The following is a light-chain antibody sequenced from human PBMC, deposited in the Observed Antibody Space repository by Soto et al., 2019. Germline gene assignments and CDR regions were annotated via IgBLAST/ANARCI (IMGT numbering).Light chain of an antibody. Sequence: EIVLTQSPATLSLSPGERATLSCRASQSIGTYLAWFQQKPGQAPRLLIYDASNRATGVPATFSGRGSGTAVTLTISSLDPEDSAVYSGQQRSDWPLTFGGGTKVDLK. V-gene: IGKV3-11*01. CDR3: QQRSDWPLT. CDR1: QSIGTY. CDR2: DAS. J-gene: IGKJ4*01.